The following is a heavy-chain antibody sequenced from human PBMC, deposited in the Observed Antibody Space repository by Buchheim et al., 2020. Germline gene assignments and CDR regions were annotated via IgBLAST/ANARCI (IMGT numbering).Heavy chain of an antibody. J-gene: IGHJ4*02. V-gene: IGHV3-74*01. CDR1: GFTFSSSW. CDR3: ARDFGGPSDC. D-gene: IGHD3-16*01. CDR2: RNSDGSTT. Sequence: EVQLVESGGGLVQPGGSLRLSCAASGFTFSSSWMHWVRQATGKGLVWVSRRNSDGSTTSYAESVRGRFTISRDNAKNTLYLQMNSLGAEDTAVYYCARDFGGPSDCWGQGTL.